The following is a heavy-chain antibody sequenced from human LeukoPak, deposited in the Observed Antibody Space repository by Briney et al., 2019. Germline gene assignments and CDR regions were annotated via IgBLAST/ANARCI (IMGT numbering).Heavy chain of an antibody. CDR2: MDNFGIK. D-gene: IGHD3-10*01. CDR3: AGGKCYGLGTRPGYLGY. V-gene: IGHV3-53*01. Sequence: PGGSLRLSCAASGFSVNNNYVDWVRQPPGKGLEWVSSMDNFGIKYYAHSVQGRFTISRDSSRDTAFLQMNSLRVEDTAVYYCAGGKCYGLGTRPGYLGYWGLGTLGTVSS. J-gene: IGHJ4*02. CDR1: GFSVNNNY.